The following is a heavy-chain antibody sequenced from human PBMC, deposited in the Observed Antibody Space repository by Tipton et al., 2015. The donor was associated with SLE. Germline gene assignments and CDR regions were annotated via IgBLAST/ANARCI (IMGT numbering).Heavy chain of an antibody. CDR1: GLTFSTYT. J-gene: IGHJ4*02. D-gene: IGHD6-13*01. CDR2: ISDSGRTM. CDR3: ARGDRSTWTFDY. Sequence: SLRLSCAVSGLTFSTYTMNWVRQAPGKGLEWVSSISDSGRTMYYTDSLKGRFTISRDNAKNSLSLQMNGLTVEDTAVYYCARGDRSTWTFDYWGQGTLVTVSS. V-gene: IGHV3-21*01.